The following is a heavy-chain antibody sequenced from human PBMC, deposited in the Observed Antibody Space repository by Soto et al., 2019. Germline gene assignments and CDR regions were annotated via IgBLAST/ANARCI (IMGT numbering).Heavy chain of an antibody. D-gene: IGHD3-10*01. CDR2: VRPPFRTS. Sequence: QVQLVQSGAEVKKPGSSVKVSCKTSGVSFNNNGIGWVRQAPGHGLEWMGGVRPPFRTSNYARKFQGRISITADASTGTVNMELISLTSEDTAQYYCARVLYYGTGSYSPSGMDVWGQGTTVTVSS. V-gene: IGHV1-69*01. CDR1: GVSFNNNG. J-gene: IGHJ6*02. CDR3: ARVLYYGTGSYSPSGMDV.